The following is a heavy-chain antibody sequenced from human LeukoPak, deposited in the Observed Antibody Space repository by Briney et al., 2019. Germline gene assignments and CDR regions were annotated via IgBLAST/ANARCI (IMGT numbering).Heavy chain of an antibody. Sequence: ASVKVSCKASGYTFTGYYMHWVRQAPGQGLEWMGRINPNSGGTNYAQKFRGRVTMTRDTSISTAYMELSRLRSDDTAVYYCARAQDIVVVVADWNWFDPWGQGTLVTVSS. CDR1: GYTFTGYY. CDR2: INPNSGGT. V-gene: IGHV1-2*06. D-gene: IGHD2-15*01. J-gene: IGHJ5*02. CDR3: ARAQDIVVVVADWNWFDP.